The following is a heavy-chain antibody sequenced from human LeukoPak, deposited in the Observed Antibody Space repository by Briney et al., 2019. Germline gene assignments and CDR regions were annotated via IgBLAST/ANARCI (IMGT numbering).Heavy chain of an antibody. V-gene: IGHV1-8*02. Sequence: ASLKVSCKASGYSFTSYGITWVRQAPGQGPEWMGWMSPNSGDAGYAQKFQDRVTMTRNTSISTAYMELSSLRSDDTAVYYCARGPPNWGYDYWGPGTLVTVSS. CDR1: GYSFTSYG. D-gene: IGHD7-27*01. CDR3: ARGPPNWGYDY. J-gene: IGHJ4*02. CDR2: MSPNSGDA.